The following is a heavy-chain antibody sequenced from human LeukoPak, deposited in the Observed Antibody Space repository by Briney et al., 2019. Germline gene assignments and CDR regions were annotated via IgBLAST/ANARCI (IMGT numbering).Heavy chain of an antibody. CDR1: GGSISSYY. V-gene: IGHV4-59*01. D-gene: IGHD1-7*01. J-gene: IGHJ4*02. CDR3: ARARDWNYVPFDY. Sequence: SETLSLTCTVSGGSISSYYWSWIRQPPGKGLEWIGYIYYGGSTNYNPSLKSRVTISVDTSKNQFSLKLSSVTAADTAVYYCARARDWNYVPFDYWGQGTLVTVSS. CDR2: IYYGGST.